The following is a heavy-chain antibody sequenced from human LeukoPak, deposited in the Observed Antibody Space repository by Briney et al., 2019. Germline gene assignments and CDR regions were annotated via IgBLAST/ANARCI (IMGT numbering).Heavy chain of an antibody. CDR3: ARERRSVVITTDAFDI. CDR2: ISGSSSYI. D-gene: IGHD3-22*01. CDR1: GFTFSSYS. Sequence: PGGSLRLSCAASGFTFSSYSMNWVRQAPGKGLEWVSSISGSSSYIYYADSAKGRFTISRGNAKNSLYLQMNSLRAEDTAVYYCARERRSVVITTDAFDIWGQGTMVTVSS. J-gene: IGHJ3*02. V-gene: IGHV3-21*01.